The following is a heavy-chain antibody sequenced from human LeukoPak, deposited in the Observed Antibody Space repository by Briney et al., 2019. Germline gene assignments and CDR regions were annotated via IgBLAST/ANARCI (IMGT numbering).Heavy chain of an antibody. V-gene: IGHV4-34*01. CDR2: INHRGST. Sequence: SETLSLTCAIYGGSFSGYYWSWIRQPPGKGLEWIGEINHRGSTNYNPSLKSRVTISVDTSKNQFSLKLSSVTAADTAVYYCAKSNGYGLVDIWGQGTMVTVSS. CDR3: AKSNGYGLVDI. D-gene: IGHD3-10*01. J-gene: IGHJ3*02. CDR1: GGSFSGYY.